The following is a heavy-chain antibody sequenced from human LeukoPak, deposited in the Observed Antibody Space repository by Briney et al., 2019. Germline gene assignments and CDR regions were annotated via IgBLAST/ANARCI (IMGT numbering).Heavy chain of an antibody. CDR1: GYTFSNYG. J-gene: IGHJ4*02. CDR3: ARHSGSGWQTLGY. CDR2: TSYNGNT. Sequence: ASVKVSCKASGYTFSNYGISWVRQAPGLGLEWMGWTSYNGNTNYAQKFQDGVTMTTDTSTTTAYMELRSLESDDTAVYYCARHSGSGWQTLGYWGQGTLVTVSS. D-gene: IGHD6-19*01. V-gene: IGHV1-18*04.